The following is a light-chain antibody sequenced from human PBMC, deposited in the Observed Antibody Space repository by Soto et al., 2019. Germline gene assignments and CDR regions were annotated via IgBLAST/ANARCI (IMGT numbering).Light chain of an antibody. V-gene: IGLV2-14*01. J-gene: IGLJ3*02. CDR2: EVS. Sequence: QSALTQPASVSGSPGQSITISCTGSISDVGAYNYVSWYQQHPGKAPKLMIYEVSNRPSGVAFRFSGSKSGNTASLTISGLQAEDEGDYFCNSYTRSTTWLFGGGTQLTVL. CDR1: ISDVGAYNY. CDR3: NSYTRSTTWL.